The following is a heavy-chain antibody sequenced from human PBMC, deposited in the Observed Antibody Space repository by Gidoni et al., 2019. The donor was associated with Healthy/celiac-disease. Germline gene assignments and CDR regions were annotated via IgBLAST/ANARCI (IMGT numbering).Heavy chain of an antibody. Sequence: QVQLVQSGAEVKKPGASVKVSCQASGYTFTIYAIYWVRQATGQGLEWMGWMNPNSGNTGYAQKFQGRVTMTRNTSISTAYMELSSLRSEDTAVYYCAREAYYDFWSGYSHYGMDVWGQGTTVTVSS. CDR1: GYTFTIYA. V-gene: IGHV1-8*01. CDR3: AREAYYDFWSGYSHYGMDV. D-gene: IGHD3-3*01. CDR2: MNPNSGNT. J-gene: IGHJ6*02.